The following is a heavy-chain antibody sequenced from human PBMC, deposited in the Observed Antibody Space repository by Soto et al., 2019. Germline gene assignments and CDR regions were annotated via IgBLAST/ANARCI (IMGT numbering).Heavy chain of an antibody. CDR1: GFTFSSYG. CDR2: ISYDGSNK. D-gene: IGHD5-12*01. J-gene: IGHJ3*02. V-gene: IGHV3-30*18. Sequence: QVQLVESGGGVVQPGRSLRLSCAASGFTFSSYGMHWVRQAPGKGLEWVAVISYDGSNKYYADSVKGRFTISRDNSKNTLYLQMNSQRAEDTAVYYCAKERGWLQSANAFDIWGQGTMVTVSS. CDR3: AKERGWLQSANAFDI.